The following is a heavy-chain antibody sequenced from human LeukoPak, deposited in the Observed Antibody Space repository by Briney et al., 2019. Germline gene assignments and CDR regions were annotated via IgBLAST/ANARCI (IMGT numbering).Heavy chain of an antibody. D-gene: IGHD4-17*01. CDR1: GGSFSSRSYH. J-gene: IGHJ4*02. CDR2: IYYSGST. Sequence: PSETLSLTCTVSGGSFSSRSYHWGWIRQPPGKGLEWIGSIYYSGSTYYNPSLKSRVTISVDTSKNQFSLKLSSVTAADTAVYYCARGVSVYPQNYYGDYLDYWGQGTLVTVSS. CDR3: ARGVSVYPQNYYGDYLDY. V-gene: IGHV4-39*07.